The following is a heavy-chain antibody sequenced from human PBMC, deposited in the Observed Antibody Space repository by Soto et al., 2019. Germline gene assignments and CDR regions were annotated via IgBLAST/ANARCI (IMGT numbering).Heavy chain of an antibody. CDR2: IYYSGRT. CDR3: SRVHRYGSGNDY. V-gene: IGHV4-59*01. Sequence: WTWLRQPPGKGLEWIGYIYYSGRTNYNPSLKSRVTMSVDTSKNQLSLKLSSVTAADTAVYYCSRVHRYGSGNDYWGQGTLVTVSS. D-gene: IGHD3-10*01. J-gene: IGHJ4*02.